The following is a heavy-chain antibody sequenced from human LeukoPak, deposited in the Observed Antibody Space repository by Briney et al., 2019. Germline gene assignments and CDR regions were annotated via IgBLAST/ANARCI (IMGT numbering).Heavy chain of an antibody. D-gene: IGHD3-22*01. V-gene: IGHV7-4-1*02. Sequence: ASVKVSCKASGYTFTSYAMNWVRQAPGQGLEWMGWINTNTGNPTYAQGFTGRFVFSLDTSVSTAYLQISSLKAEDTAVYYCAIYYDSSGYLPKIFDYWGQGTLVTVSS. J-gene: IGHJ4*02. CDR3: AIYYDSSGYLPKIFDY. CDR1: GYTFTSYA. CDR2: INTNTGNP.